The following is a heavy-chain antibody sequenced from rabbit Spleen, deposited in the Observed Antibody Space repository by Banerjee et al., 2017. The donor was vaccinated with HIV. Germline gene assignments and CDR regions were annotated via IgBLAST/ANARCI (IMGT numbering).Heavy chain of an antibody. D-gene: IGHD4-1*01. CDR3: ARDGYSRGWGIILYYFNL. CDR2: ISAGNSDNT. CDR1: GFSFSNNYV. V-gene: IGHV1S45*01. Sequence: QEQLEESGGDLVKPGASLTLTCTASGFSFSNNYVMCWVRQAPGKGLEWIACISAGNSDNTYYASWAKGRFTISKTSSTTVTLQMTSLTAADTAAYFCARDGYSRGWGIILYYFNLWGQGTLVTVS. J-gene: IGHJ4*01.